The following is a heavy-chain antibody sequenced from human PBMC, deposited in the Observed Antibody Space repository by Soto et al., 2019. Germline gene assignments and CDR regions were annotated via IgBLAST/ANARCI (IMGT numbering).Heavy chain of an antibody. D-gene: IGHD6-13*01. CDR2: MNPNSGNT. Sequence: ASVKVSCKASGYTFTSYDINWVRQATGQGLEWMGWMNPNSGNTGYAQKFQGRVTMTRNTSISTAYMELSSLRSEDTAVYYCARGHVAAAGTRANWFDHWGQGTLVTVSS. J-gene: IGHJ5*02. V-gene: IGHV1-8*01. CDR1: GYTFTSYD. CDR3: ARGHVAAAGTRANWFDH.